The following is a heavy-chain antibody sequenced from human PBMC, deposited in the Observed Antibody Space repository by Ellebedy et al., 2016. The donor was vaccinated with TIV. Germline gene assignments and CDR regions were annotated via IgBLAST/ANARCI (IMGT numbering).Heavy chain of an antibody. J-gene: IGHJ5*02. CDR3: ARDRGDYSISGP. Sequence: HTGGSLRLSXVASGFTFGRYWMHWVRQAPGNILVWVSRIKSDGSSTTYADSVKGRFTTSRDNARNTLYLQMNSLRGEDTAVYFCARDRGDYSISGPWGQGTLVTVSS. CDR2: IKSDGSST. CDR1: GFTFGRYW. D-gene: IGHD4-11*01. V-gene: IGHV3-74*01.